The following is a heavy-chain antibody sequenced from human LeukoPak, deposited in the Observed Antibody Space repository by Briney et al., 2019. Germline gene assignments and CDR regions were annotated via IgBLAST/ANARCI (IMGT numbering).Heavy chain of an antibody. J-gene: IGHJ4*02. CDR2: IYYSGST. CDR3: ARAAHGGVDY. Sequence: PSETLSLTCTVSGGSISSYYWSWIRQPPGKGLEWIGYIYYSGSTNYDPSLKSRVTISVDTSKNQFSLKLSSVTAADTAVYYCARAAHGGVDYWGQGTLVTVSS. CDR1: GGSISSYY. D-gene: IGHD4-23*01. V-gene: IGHV4-59*01.